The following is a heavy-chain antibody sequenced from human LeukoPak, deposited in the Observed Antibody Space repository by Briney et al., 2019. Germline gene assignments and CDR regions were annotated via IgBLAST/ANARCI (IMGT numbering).Heavy chain of an antibody. D-gene: IGHD4-11*01. CDR2: ISSSSSYI. Sequence: GSLRLSCAASGFTFSSYSMNWVRQAPGKGLEWVSSISSSSSYIYYADSVKGRFTISRDNAKNSLYLQMNSLRAEDTAVYYCATTVLGAYSWFHPWGQGTLVTVSS. CDR1: GFTFSSYS. V-gene: IGHV3-21*01. CDR3: ATTVLGAYSWFHP. J-gene: IGHJ5*02.